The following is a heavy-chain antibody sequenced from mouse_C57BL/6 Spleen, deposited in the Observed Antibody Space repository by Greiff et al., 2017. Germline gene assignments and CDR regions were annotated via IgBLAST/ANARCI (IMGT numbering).Heavy chain of an antibody. J-gene: IGHJ2*01. CDR1: GYTFTSYW. CDR3: ARVYYYGSSYDY. CDR2: IHPNSGST. Sequence: VKLQQPGAELVKPGASVKLSCKASGYTFTSYWMHWVKQRPGQGLEWIGMIHPNSGSTNYNEKFKSKATLTVDKSSSTAYMQLSSLTSEDSAVYYCARVYYYGSSYDYWGQGTPLTVSS. V-gene: IGHV1-64*01. D-gene: IGHD1-1*01.